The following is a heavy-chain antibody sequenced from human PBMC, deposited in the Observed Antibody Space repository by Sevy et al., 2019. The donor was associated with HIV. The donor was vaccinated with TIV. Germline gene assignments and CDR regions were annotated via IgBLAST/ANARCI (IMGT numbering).Heavy chain of an antibody. D-gene: IGHD2-2*01. J-gene: IGHJ6*02. CDR1: GFTFSNYW. Sequence: GGSLRLSCAASGFTFSNYWMTWVRQAPGKGLEWVANIKRDGSERYYVASVKGRFTISRDNAKNSLYLQMNSLRADDTAVYYCARDCSSTTFLWGLDVWGQGTTVTVSS. V-gene: IGHV3-7*03. CDR3: ARDCSSTTFLWGLDV. CDR2: IKRDGSER.